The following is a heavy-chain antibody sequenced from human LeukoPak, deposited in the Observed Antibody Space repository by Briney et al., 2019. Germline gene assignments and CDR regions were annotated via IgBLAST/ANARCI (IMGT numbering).Heavy chain of an antibody. J-gene: IGHJ1*01. CDR2: ISGSGGST. CDR1: GFTFSSYW. D-gene: IGHD6-13*01. Sequence: PGGSLRLSCAASGFTFSSYWMSWVRQAPGKGLKWVSAISGSGGSTYYADSVKGRFTISRDNSKNTLYLQMNSLRAEDTAVYYCAKDKKQLVPEYFQHWGQGTLVTVSS. V-gene: IGHV3-23*01. CDR3: AKDKKQLVPEYFQH.